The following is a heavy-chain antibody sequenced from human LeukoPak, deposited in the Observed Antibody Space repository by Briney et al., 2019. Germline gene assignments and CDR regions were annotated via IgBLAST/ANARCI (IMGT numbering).Heavy chain of an antibody. V-gene: IGHV4-39*07. Sequence: PSETLSLTCTVSGGSISSSSYYWGWIRQPPGKGLEWIGSIYYSGSTYYNPSLKSRVTISVDTSKNQFSLKLSSVTAADTAVYYCARHTLRYFDWTDAFDIWGQGTMVTVSS. CDR3: ARHTLRYFDWTDAFDI. D-gene: IGHD3-9*01. CDR1: GGSISSSSYY. J-gene: IGHJ3*02. CDR2: IYYSGST.